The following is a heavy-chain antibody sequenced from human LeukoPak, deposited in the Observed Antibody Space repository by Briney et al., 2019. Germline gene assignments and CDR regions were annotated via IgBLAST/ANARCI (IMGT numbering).Heavy chain of an antibody. V-gene: IGHV3-20*04. CDR1: GFTFDDYG. CDR3: ARDVPQANYDYVWGSYRSWYFDH. D-gene: IGHD3-16*02. J-gene: IGHJ4*02. CDR2: INWNGGST. Sequence: GGSLRLSCAASGFTFDDYGMSWVRQAPGKGLEWVSGINWNGGSTGYADSVKGRFTISRDNAKNSLYLQMNSLRAEDTALYYCARDVPQANYDYVWGSYRSWYFDHWGQGTLVTVSS.